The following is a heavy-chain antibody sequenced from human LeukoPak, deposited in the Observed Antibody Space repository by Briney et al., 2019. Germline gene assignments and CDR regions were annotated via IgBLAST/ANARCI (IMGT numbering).Heavy chain of an antibody. CDR3: ARDSQGRKTQGAFDI. V-gene: IGHV3-53*01. Sequence: GGSLRLSCAASGFTVSSNYMSCVRQAPGKGLEWVSVIYSGGSTYYADSVKGRFTISRDNSKNTLYLQMNSLRAEDTAVYYCARDSQGRKTQGAFDIWGQGTMVTVSS. CDR1: GFTVSSNY. CDR2: IYSGGST. J-gene: IGHJ3*02.